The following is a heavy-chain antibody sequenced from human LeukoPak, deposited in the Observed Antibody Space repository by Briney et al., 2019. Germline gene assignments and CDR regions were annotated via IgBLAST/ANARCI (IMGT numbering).Heavy chain of an antibody. J-gene: IGHJ3*01. CDR1: GYTFTSYY. Sequence: GASVKVSCKASGYTFTSYYMHWVRQAPGQGLEWMGIINPSGGSTSYAQKFQGRVTMTRDTSTSTVYMELSSLRSEDTAVYYCATLLLSKKRYYDFWTSAFDFWGQGTMVTVSS. D-gene: IGHD3-3*01. CDR2: INPSGGST. CDR3: ATLLLSKKRYYDFWTSAFDF. V-gene: IGHV1-46*01.